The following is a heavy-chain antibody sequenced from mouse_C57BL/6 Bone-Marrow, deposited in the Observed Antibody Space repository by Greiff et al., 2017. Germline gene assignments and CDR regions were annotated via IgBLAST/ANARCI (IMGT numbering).Heavy chain of an antibody. Sequence: QVQLQQSGAELARPGASVKLSCKASGYTFTSYGISWVKQRTGQGLEWIGESYPRSGNTYYNEKFKGKATLTADKSSSTAYMELRSLTSEDSAVYFWARYGYYGYYAMDYWGQGTSVTVSS. D-gene: IGHD2-3*01. CDR2: SYPRSGNT. CDR3: ARYGYYGYYAMDY. J-gene: IGHJ4*01. CDR1: GYTFTSYG. V-gene: IGHV1-81*01.